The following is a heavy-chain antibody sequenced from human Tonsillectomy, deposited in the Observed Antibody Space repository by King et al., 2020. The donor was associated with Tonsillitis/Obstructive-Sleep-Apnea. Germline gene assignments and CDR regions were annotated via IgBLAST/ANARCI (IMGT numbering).Heavy chain of an antibody. CDR2: INHSAST. CDR1: GGSFSGYY. V-gene: IGHV4-34*01. Sequence: VQLQQWGARLLKPSETLSLTCAVYGGSFSGYYWTWIRQPPGKGLEWIGEINHSASTNYNPSLKSRVTISVDTSKNQFSLTLSSVTAADTAVYYWARGRGTILGVIGADSYYYYMDVWGKGTKVTVSS. D-gene: IGHD3-3*01. J-gene: IGHJ6*03. CDR3: ARGRGTILGVIGADSYYYYMDV.